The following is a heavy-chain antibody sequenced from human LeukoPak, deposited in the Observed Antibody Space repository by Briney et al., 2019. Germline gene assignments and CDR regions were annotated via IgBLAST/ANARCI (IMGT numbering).Heavy chain of an antibody. J-gene: IGHJ6*03. Sequence: PRASVKVSCTASGYSFTSYGFSWVRQAPGQGLEWMGWINTNTGNPTYAQGFTGRFVFSLDTSVSTAYLQISSLKAEDTAVYYCARGLGYSSSWYGEYYYHMDVWGKGTTVTVSS. D-gene: IGHD6-13*01. CDR2: INTNTGNP. CDR3: ARGLGYSSSWYGEYYYHMDV. CDR1: GYSFTSYG. V-gene: IGHV7-4-1*02.